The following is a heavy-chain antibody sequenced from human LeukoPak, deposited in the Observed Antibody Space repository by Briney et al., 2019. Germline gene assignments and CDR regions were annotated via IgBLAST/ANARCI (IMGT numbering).Heavy chain of an antibody. D-gene: IGHD6-19*01. CDR1: GFTFSSYS. CDR3: ARDSGIAVAEPDY. Sequence: GGSLRLSCAASGFTFSSYSMNWVRQAPGKGLEWVSYISSSSSTIYYADSVKGRFTISRDNAKNSLYLQMNSLRAEDTAVYYCARDSGIAVAEPDYWGQGTLVTVSS. J-gene: IGHJ4*02. CDR2: ISSSSSTI. V-gene: IGHV3-48*04.